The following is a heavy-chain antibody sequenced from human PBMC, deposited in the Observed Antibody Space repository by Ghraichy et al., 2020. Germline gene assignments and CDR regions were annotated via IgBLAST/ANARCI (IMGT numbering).Heavy chain of an antibody. CDR3: AGETVHSSGWSSGYYYYYYMDV. CDR2: IYYSGST. CDR1: GGSISSYY. V-gene: IGHV4-59*08. J-gene: IGHJ6*03. Sequence: SETLSLTCTVSGGSISSYYWSWIRQPPGKGLEWIGYIYYSGSTNYNPSLKSRVTISVDTSKNQFSLKLSSVTAADTAVYYCAGETVHSSGWSSGYYYYYYMDVWGKGTTVTVSS. D-gene: IGHD6-19*01.